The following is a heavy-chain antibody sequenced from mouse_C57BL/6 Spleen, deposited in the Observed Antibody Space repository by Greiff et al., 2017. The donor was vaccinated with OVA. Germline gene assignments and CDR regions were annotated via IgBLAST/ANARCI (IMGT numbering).Heavy chain of an antibody. CDR3: ASSSGDGYPAGFAY. V-gene: IGHV1-55*01. CDR1: GYTFTSYW. CDR2: IYPGSGST. D-gene: IGHD2-3*01. Sequence: QVHVKQPGAELVKPGASVKMSCKASGYTFTSYWITWVKQRPGQGLEWIGDIYPGSGSTNYNEKFKGKATLTVDTSSSTAYMQLSSLTSESSAVYFCASSSGDGYPAGFAYWGQGTLVTVSA. J-gene: IGHJ3*01.